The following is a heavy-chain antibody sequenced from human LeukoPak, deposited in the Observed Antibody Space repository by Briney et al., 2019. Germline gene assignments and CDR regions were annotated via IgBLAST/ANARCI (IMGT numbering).Heavy chain of an antibody. CDR2: INHSGST. CDR1: GGSFSGYY. Sequence: SETLSLTCAVYGGSFSGYYWSWIRQPPVKGLEWIGEINHSGSTNYNPSLKSRVTISVDTSKNQFSLKLSSVTAADTAVYYCARGAVQFDYWGQGTLVTVSS. J-gene: IGHJ4*02. D-gene: IGHD1-1*01. V-gene: IGHV4-34*01. CDR3: ARGAVQFDY.